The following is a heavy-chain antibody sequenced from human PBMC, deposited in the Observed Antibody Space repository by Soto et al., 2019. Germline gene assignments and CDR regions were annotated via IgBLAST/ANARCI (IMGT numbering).Heavy chain of an antibody. CDR3: ARDDSMRSPDVDTAMVPYGEFDY. J-gene: IGHJ4*02. V-gene: IGHV3-11*06. CDR2: ISSSSSYT. Sequence: KPGGSLRLSCAASGFTFSDYCMSWIRQAPGKGLEWVSYISSSSSYTNYADSVKGRFTISRDNAKNSLYLQMNSLRAEDTAVYYCARDDSMRSPDVDTAMVPYGEFDYWGQGTLVTVSS. CDR1: GFTFSDYC. D-gene: IGHD5-18*01.